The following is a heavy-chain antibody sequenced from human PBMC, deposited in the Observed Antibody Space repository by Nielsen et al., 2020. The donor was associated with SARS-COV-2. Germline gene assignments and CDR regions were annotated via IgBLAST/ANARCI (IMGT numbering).Heavy chain of an antibody. CDR3: AKVRAIFDYMDV. Sequence: GESLKISCAASGLSVSDSYMSWVRQAPGKGLEWVSAISGTGGSTFYADSVKGRFTISRDNSKNTLYVQMNSLRAEDTAVYYCAKVRAIFDYMDVWGKGTTVTVSS. CDR2: ISGTGGST. CDR1: GLSVSDSY. J-gene: IGHJ6*03. D-gene: IGHD3-3*01. V-gene: IGHV3-23*01.